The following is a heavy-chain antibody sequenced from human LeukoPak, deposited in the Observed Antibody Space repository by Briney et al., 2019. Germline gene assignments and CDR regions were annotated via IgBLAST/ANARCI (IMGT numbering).Heavy chain of an antibody. Sequence: PGGSLRLSCAASGFTFSSYSMNWVRQAPGKGLEWVSSISSSSSYIYYADSVKGRFTISRDNAKNSLYLQMNSLRAEDTAVYYCASSATLGAFDIWGQGTTVTVPS. CDR1: GFTFSSYS. D-gene: IGHD2/OR15-2a*01. CDR2: ISSSSSYI. V-gene: IGHV3-21*01. J-gene: IGHJ3*02. CDR3: ASSATLGAFDI.